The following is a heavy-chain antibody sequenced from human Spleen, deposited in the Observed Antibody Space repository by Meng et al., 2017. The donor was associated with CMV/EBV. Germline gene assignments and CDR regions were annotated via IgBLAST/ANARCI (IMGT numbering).Heavy chain of an antibody. CDR3: ARDAVVAPAALRTFYYYAMDV. Sequence: GGSLRLSCAASGFTFSNYWMHWVRQAPGKGLVWVSYVNGDGSNTNYADSVKGRFTISRDNAKSSLYLQMNSLRADDTAVYYCARDAVVAPAALRTFYYYAMDVWGQGSTVTVSS. J-gene: IGHJ6*02. V-gene: IGHV3-74*01. CDR2: VNGDGSNT. CDR1: GFTFSNYW. D-gene: IGHD2-2*02.